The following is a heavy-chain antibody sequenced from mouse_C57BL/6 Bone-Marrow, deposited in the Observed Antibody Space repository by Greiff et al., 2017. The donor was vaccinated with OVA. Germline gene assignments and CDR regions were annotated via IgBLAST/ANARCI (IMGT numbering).Heavy chain of an antibody. D-gene: IGHD1-1*01. CDR1: GYTFTSYW. J-gene: IGHJ3*01. CDR3: AREGYYASFAD. Sequence: QVQLQQPGAELVMPGASVKLSCKASGYTFTSYWMHWVKQRPGQGLEWIGEIDPSDSYTNYNQKFKGKSTLTVDKSSSTAYMQLSSLTSEDSAVYYCAREGYYASFADWGQGTLVTGSA. CDR2: IDPSDSYT. V-gene: IGHV1-69*01.